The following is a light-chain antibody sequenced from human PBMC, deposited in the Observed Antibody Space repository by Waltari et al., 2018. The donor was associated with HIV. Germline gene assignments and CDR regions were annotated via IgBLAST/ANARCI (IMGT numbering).Light chain of an antibody. CDR1: SSNFGTNY. CDR2: SDK. Sequence: QSVLTQPPSASGTPGPRVTISCSGSSSNFGTNYVYWYKQLPGTAPKRRVYSDKQRPTGGPNGYSSSKSGISASLAISGLRSEDDADYYGAAWCDSLSAVVVGGATKLTGL. V-gene: IGLV1-47*01. CDR3: AAWCDSLSAVV. J-gene: IGLJ2*01.